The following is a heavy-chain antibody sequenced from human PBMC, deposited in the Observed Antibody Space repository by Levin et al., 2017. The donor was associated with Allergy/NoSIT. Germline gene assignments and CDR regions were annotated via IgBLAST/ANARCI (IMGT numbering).Heavy chain of an antibody. D-gene: IGHD5-12*01. CDR1: GFAFSRYW. J-gene: IGHJ4*02. V-gene: IGHV3-7*01. CDR3: ARDPTYRGSS. CDR2: IKYDGGEK. Sequence: GGSLRLSCAGSGFAFSRYWMSWVRQAPGRGLEWLANIKYDGGEKYYVDSVKGRFTISRDNAKNSLYRQMNSLRADAPAVYYCARDPTYRGSSWGQGTLVTVSS.